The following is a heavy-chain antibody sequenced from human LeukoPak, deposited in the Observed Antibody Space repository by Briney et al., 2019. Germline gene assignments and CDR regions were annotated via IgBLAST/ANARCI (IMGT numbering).Heavy chain of an antibody. CDR1: GFSFSTYN. CDR3: ARDRPVNF. V-gene: IGHV3-48*04. J-gene: IGHJ4*02. CDR2: ISSGSTTI. Sequence: PGGSLRLSCAASGFSFSTYNMNWVRQPPGKGLEWISYISSGSTTIYYADSVKGRFTISRDNAKNSLFLQMSSLRAEDTAGYYCARDRPVNFWGQGTLVTVSS.